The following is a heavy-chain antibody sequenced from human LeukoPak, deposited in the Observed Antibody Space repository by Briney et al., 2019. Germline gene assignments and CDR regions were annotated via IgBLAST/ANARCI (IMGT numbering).Heavy chain of an antibody. J-gene: IGHJ3*02. CDR1: GFTFSNYW. CDR3: ARDADIGVASADMWYDGYDM. CDR2: IKQDGSQK. D-gene: IGHD2-2*01. V-gene: IGHV3-7*01. Sequence: GGSLRLSCAASGFTFSNYWMTWVRQAPGKGLEWVANIKQDGSQKSYADSAKGRFIISRDNTKNSGYLQMSSLRAEDTAVYYCARDADIGVASADMWYDGYDMWGQGTMVTVSS.